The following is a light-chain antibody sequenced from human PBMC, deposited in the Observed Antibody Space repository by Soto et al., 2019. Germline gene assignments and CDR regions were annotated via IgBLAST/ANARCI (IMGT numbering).Light chain of an antibody. CDR1: QSVSSY. J-gene: IGKJ1*01. CDR2: DAS. Sequence: EIVLTQSPATLSLSPGERATLSCRASQSVSSYLAWYQQKPGQAPRLLIHDASNRATGIPARFSGSGSGTDFTLTISSLEPEDFAVYYCQQRSNWPPPFGQGTKV. V-gene: IGKV3-11*01. CDR3: QQRSNWPPP.